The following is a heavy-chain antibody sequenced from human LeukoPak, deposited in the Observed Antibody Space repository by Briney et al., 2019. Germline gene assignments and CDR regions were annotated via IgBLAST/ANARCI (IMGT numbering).Heavy chain of an antibody. J-gene: IGHJ5*02. CDR1: GFTFSSYS. V-gene: IGHV3-21*01. Sequence: PGGSLRLSCAAPGFTFSSYSMNWVRQAPGKGLEWVSSISSSSSYIYYADSVKGRFTISRDNAKNSLYLQMNSLRAEDTAVYYCARDRGRIHPFDPWGQGTLVTVSS. D-gene: IGHD2-21*01. CDR3: ARDRGRIHPFDP. CDR2: ISSSSSYI.